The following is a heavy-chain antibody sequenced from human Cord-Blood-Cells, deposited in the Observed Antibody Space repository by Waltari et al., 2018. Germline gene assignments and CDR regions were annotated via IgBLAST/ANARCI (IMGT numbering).Heavy chain of an antibody. V-gene: IGHV1-24*01. CDR1: GYTLTELS. J-gene: IGHJ6*02. D-gene: IGHD3-16*01. Sequence: QVQLVQSGAEVKKPGASVKVSCKVSGYTLTELSMHWVRQAHGKVLEWMGGFDPEDSETIYAQKFQGRVTMTEDTSTDTAYMELSSLRSEYTAVYYCATGRGTNYYYYYGMDVWGQGTTVTVSS. CDR2: FDPEDSET. CDR3: ATGRGTNYYYYYGMDV.